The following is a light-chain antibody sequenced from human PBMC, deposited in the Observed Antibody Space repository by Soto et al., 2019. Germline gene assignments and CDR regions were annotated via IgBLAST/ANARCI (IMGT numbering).Light chain of an antibody. CDR3: QQYNDWPLT. Sequence: EIVLTQSPGTLSLSPGERATFSCRASQSVSSNLAWYQPTPGQAPSLLIYGAFTRATGIPARFSGTGSGTEFTLTISSLQSEDFALYYCQQYNDWPLTFGQVTKVDIK. CDR1: QSVSSN. J-gene: IGKJ1*01. V-gene: IGKV3-15*01. CDR2: GAF.